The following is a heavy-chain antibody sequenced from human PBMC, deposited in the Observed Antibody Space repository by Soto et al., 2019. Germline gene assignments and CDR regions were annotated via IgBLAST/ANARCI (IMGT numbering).Heavy chain of an antibody. Sequence: QVQLQESGPGLVKPSQTLSLTCTVSGGSIKNSGYYWSWIRQHPEKGLEWIGYISYSGSTDYAPSLKSRVTMSVDTSKNQFFLNLTSVTAADTAVYYCGRDAVTKRDFYSYGMDVWGRGTTVTVSS. CDR1: GGSIKNSGYY. CDR3: GRDAVTKRDFYSYGMDV. CDR2: ISYSGST. V-gene: IGHV4-31*03. J-gene: IGHJ6*02. D-gene: IGHD4-4*01.